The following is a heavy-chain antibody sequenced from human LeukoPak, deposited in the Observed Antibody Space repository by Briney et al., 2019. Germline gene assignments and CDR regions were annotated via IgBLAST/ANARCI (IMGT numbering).Heavy chain of an antibody. J-gene: IGHJ4*02. D-gene: IGHD6-13*01. CDR3: AKVGSTSWYMDY. CDR1: GLTISTYW. CDR2: IKLDGSEK. Sequence: GGSLRLSCAASGLTISTYWMSWVRQAPGRGLEWVANIKLDGSEKYYVDSVKGRFTISRDNAKNSLYLQMNSLRAEDTAVYYCAKVGSTSWYMDYWGQGILVTVSS. V-gene: IGHV3-7*01.